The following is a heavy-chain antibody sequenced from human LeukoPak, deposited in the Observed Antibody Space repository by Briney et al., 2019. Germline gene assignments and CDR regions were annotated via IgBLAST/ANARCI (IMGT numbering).Heavy chain of an antibody. CDR2: ISGSGGST. D-gene: IGHD2-8*01. V-gene: IGHV3-23*01. J-gene: IGHJ5*02. CDR1: GFTFSSYA. CDR3: AKDAVKSCTNGVCFTNWFDP. Sequence: PGGSLRLSCAASGFTFSSYAMSLVRQAPGKGLEWVSAISGSGGSTYYADSVKGRFTISRDNSKNTLYLQMNSLRAEDTAVYYCAKDAVKSCTNGVCFTNWFDPWGQGTLVTVSS.